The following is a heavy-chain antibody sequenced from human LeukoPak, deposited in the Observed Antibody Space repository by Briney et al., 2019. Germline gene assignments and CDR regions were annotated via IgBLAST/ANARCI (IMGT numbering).Heavy chain of an antibody. Sequence: SEILSLTCTFYGGSFRGYYWSWVRQRPGERLEWDGEINHSRITNYNPSLKSRLTISVDTSKNQSSLNLGSVTAADTAVYYCARGQGRGLQFLGYWGQGTQVTVSS. CDR2: INHSRIT. CDR3: ARGQGRGLQFLGY. CDR1: GGSFRGYY. J-gene: IGHJ4*02. V-gene: IGHV4-34*01. D-gene: IGHD5-24*01.